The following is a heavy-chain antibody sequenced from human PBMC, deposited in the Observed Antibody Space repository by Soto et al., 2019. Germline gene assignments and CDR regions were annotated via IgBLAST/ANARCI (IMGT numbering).Heavy chain of an antibody. D-gene: IGHD6-13*01. J-gene: IGHJ5*02. CDR1: GGSNSSGNYY. CDR3: ARVFSDSSSFFAP. CDR2: IYYSGST. Sequence: QVQLQESGPGLVKPSQTLSLTCTVSGGSNSSGNYYWSWIRQHPGKGLEWIGYIYYSGSTSYNPSLKSRVTISVDTSKNHFSLNLSSVTAADTAVYYCARVFSDSSSFFAPWGQGTLVTVSS. V-gene: IGHV4-31*03.